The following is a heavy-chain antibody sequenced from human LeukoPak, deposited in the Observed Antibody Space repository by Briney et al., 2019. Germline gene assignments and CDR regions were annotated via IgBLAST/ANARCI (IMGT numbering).Heavy chain of an antibody. CDR3: ARLPREDLDAFDI. J-gene: IGHJ3*02. CDR2: IYYSGST. V-gene: IGHV4-59*12. Sequence: SETLSLTCTVSGGSISSYYWSWIRQPPGKGLEWIGYIYYSGSTNYNPSLKSRVTISVDTSKNQFSLKLSSVTAADTAVYYCARLPREDLDAFDIWGQGTMVTVSS. CDR1: GGSISSYY.